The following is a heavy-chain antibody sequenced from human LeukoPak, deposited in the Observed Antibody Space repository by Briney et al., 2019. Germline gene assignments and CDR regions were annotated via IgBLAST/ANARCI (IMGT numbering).Heavy chain of an antibody. Sequence: ASLKVSCKASGYTFTSYYMHWVRQAPGQGLEWMGIINPSGGSTSYAQKFQGRVTMTRDTSTSTVYMELSSLRSEDTAVYYCAREMPLDIVVVPAAMRRPLDYWGQGTLVTVSS. CDR2: INPSGGST. CDR1: GYTFTSYY. V-gene: IGHV1-46*01. CDR3: AREMPLDIVVVPAAMRRPLDY. J-gene: IGHJ4*02. D-gene: IGHD2-2*01.